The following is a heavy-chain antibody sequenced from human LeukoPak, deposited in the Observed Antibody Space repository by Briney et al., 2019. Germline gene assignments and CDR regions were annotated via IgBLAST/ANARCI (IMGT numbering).Heavy chain of an antibody. V-gene: IGHV3-23*01. CDR1: GFTFSSFA. CDR3: ARGYLEDY. D-gene: IGHD3-10*01. CDR2: ISSEGNT. Sequence: GGSLRLSCAAAGFTFSSFAMSWVRQAPGKGLEWVSAISSEGNTFYADSVKGRFTISRDNSNNTLYLQMKSLRAEDTAVYFCARGYLEDYWGQGTLVTVSS. J-gene: IGHJ4*02.